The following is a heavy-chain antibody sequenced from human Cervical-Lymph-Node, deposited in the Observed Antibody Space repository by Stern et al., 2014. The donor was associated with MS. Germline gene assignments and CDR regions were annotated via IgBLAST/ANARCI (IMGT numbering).Heavy chain of an antibody. D-gene: IGHD1-26*01. CDR2: ISSSSSYI. CDR1: GFTFSSYS. Sequence: EVQLVESGGGLVKPGGSLRLSCAASGFTFSSYSMNWVRQAPGKGLEWVSSISSSSSYIYYADSVKGRFTISRDNAKNSLYLQMNSLRAEDTAVYYCARGRVSGSYYVDYWGQGTLVTVSS. CDR3: ARGRVSGSYYVDY. V-gene: IGHV3-21*01. J-gene: IGHJ4*02.